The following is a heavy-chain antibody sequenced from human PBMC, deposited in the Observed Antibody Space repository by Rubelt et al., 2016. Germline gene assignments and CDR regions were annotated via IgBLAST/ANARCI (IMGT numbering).Heavy chain of an antibody. CDR3: ARDGAFPLGSEFEKRSDY. J-gene: IGHJ4*02. V-gene: IGHV1-18*01. CDR1: GYTFTSYG. CDR2: ISAYNGNT. D-gene: IGHD3-10*01. Sequence: QVQLVQSGAEVKKPGASVKVSCKASGYTFTSYGISWVRQAPGQGLEWMGWISAYNGNTNYSQKLQGRVTMTTDTATSTAYMELRSLRSDDTAVYYCARDGAFPLGSEFEKRSDYWGQGTLATVSS.